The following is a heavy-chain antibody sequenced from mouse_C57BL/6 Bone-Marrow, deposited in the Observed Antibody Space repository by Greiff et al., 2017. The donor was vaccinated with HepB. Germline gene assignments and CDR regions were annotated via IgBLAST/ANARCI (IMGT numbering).Heavy chain of an antibody. CDR1: GFTFSDYG. D-gene: IGHD2-1*01. Sequence: EVKVEESGGGLVKPGGSLKLSCAASGFTFSDYGMHWVRQAPEKGLEWVAYISSGSSTIYYADTVKGRFTISRDNAKNTLFLQMTSLRSEDTAMYYCAKGIYYGNYGFAYWGQGTLVTVSA. CDR3: AKGIYYGNYGFAY. J-gene: IGHJ3*01. CDR2: ISSGSSTI. V-gene: IGHV5-17*01.